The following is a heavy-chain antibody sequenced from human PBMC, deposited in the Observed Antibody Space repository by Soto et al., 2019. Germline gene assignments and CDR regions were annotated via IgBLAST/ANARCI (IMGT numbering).Heavy chain of an antibody. V-gene: IGHV3-30-3*01. D-gene: IGHD4-17*01. CDR3: AREGPWTTPGYYYYGMDV. CDR1: GFTFSSYA. J-gene: IGHJ6*02. CDR2: ISYDGSNK. Sequence: QVQLVESGGGVVQPGRSLRLSCAASGFTFSSYAMHWVRQAPGKGLEWVAVISYDGSNKYYADSVKGRFTISRDNSKNTLYLQMNSLRAEDTAVYYCAREGPWTTPGYYYYGMDVWGQGTTVTVSS.